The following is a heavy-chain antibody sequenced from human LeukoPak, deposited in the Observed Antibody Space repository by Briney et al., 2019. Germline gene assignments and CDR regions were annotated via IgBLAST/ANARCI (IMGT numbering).Heavy chain of an antibody. D-gene: IGHD1-1*01. V-gene: IGHV4-38-2*02. CDR3: AREKTGEEGYYFDY. CDR1: GYSISSGYY. Sequence: SVTLSLTCTVSGYSISSGYYWGWIRQPPGKGLEWIVSLYHSGSTYYNPSLKSRVTISVDTSKNQFSLKLSSVTAADTAVYYCAREKTGEEGYYFDYWGQGTLVTVSS. CDR2: LYHSGST. J-gene: IGHJ4*02.